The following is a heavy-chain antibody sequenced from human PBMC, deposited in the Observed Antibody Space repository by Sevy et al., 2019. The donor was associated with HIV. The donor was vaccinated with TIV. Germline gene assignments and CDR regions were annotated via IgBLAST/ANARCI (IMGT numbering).Heavy chain of an antibody. CDR2: ISYDGSNK. V-gene: IGHV3-30*18. D-gene: IGHD3-22*01. Sequence: GGSLRLSCAASGFTFSSYGMHWVRQAPGKGLEWVAVISYDGSNKYYADSVKGRFTISRDNSKNTLYLQMNSLRAEDTVVYYCAKGAVVDGSVYYLDDWGQGALVTVSS. J-gene: IGHJ4*02. CDR1: GFTFSSYG. CDR3: AKGAVVDGSVYYLDD.